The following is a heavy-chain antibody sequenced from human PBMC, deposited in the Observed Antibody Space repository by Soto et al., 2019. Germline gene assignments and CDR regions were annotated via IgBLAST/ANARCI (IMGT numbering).Heavy chain of an antibody. CDR2: ISGSGTNT. D-gene: IGHD1-1*01. CDR3: AKEKPTTTCFDS. J-gene: IGHJ4*02. V-gene: IGHV3-23*01. CDR1: GFSFSSYP. Sequence: GWSLRLSCVASGFSFSSYPMTWVRQAPGKGLEWVSVISGSGTNTYYAESVKGRFTISRDSSQNTLYLQMNSLRAEDTVVYYCAKEKPTTTCFDSWGQGTLVTVSS.